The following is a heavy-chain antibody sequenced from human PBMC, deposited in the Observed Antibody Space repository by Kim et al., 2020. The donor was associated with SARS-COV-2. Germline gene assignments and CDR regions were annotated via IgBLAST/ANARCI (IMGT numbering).Heavy chain of an antibody. D-gene: IGHD2-2*01. Sequence: GESLKISCKGSGYSFTSYWIGWVRQMPGKGLEWMGIIYPGDSDTRYSPSFQDQVTISADKSVSTAYLQWSSLKASDTAMYYCARLVVPAAMLEGWFDPWGQGTLVTVSS. CDR2: IYPGDSDT. CDR1: GYSFTSYW. CDR3: ARLVVPAAMLEGWFDP. V-gene: IGHV5-51*01. J-gene: IGHJ5*02.